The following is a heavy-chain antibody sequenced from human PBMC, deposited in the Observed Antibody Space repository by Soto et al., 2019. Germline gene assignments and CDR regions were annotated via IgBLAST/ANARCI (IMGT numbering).Heavy chain of an antibody. D-gene: IGHD5-18*01. CDR3: AKDGGWVEDTAMLRGEYYYYYYMDV. CDR1: GFTFSSYG. CDR2: ISYDGSNK. J-gene: IGHJ6*03. Sequence: GGSLRLSCAASGFTFSSYGMHWVRQAPGKGLEWVAVISYDGSNKYYADSVKGRFTISRDNSKNTLYLQMNSLRAEDTAVYYCAKDGGWVEDTAMLRGEYYYYYYMDVWGKGTTVTVSS. V-gene: IGHV3-30*18.